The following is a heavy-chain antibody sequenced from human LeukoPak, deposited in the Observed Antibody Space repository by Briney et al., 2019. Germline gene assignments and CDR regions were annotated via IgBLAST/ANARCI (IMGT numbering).Heavy chain of an antibody. CDR2: IYYSGST. CDR1: GGSVSSGSYY. Sequence: SETPSLTCTVSGGSVSSGSYYWSWIRQPPGKGLEWIGYIYYSGSTNYNPSLKSRVTISVNTSKNQFSLKLSSVTAADTAVYYCALSDSYGYYFDYWGQGTLVTVSS. CDR3: ALSDSYGYYFDY. V-gene: IGHV4-61*01. D-gene: IGHD5-18*01. J-gene: IGHJ4*02.